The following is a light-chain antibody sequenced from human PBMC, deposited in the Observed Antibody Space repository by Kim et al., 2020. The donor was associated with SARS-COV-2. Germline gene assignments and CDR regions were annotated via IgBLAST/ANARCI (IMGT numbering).Light chain of an antibody. CDR2: GAS. V-gene: IGKV3-20*01. CDR1: QSVSSSY. Sequence: EIVLTQSPGTLSLSPGERATLSCRASQSVSSSYLAWYQQKPGQAPRLLIYGASSRATGIPDRFSGSGSGTDFTLTISRLEPEDFAVYYCQKYGSSPPWKLGQGTKVDSK. J-gene: IGKJ1*01. CDR3: QKYGSSPPWK.